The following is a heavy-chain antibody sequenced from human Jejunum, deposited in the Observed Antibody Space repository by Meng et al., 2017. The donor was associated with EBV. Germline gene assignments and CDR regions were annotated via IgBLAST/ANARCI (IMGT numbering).Heavy chain of an antibody. D-gene: IGHD4-17*01. J-gene: IGHJ4*02. CDR2: INDDGSRT. CDR1: GFSFSSSW. CDR3: GDFAVT. V-gene: IGHV3-74*01. Sequence: EVQLVESGGGLVQPGGSLRLSCVASGFSFSSSWMHWIRQVPGEGLVWVSRINDDGSRTNYADSAKGRFTISRDNAKNTLFLQMNSLRADDTAVYYCGDFAVTWGQGTLGNVSS.